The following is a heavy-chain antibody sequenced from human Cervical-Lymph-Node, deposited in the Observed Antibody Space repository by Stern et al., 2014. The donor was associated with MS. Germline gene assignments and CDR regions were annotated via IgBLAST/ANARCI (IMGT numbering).Heavy chain of an antibody. D-gene: IGHD6-13*01. CDR1: GGTFSSYT. CDR2: SIPILGIA. J-gene: IGHJ5*02. Sequence: VQLVQSGAEVKKPGSSVKVSCKASGGTFSSYTISWVRQAPGQGPEWMGRSIPILGIANYAREVQGRVTLTAEKTTSTAYMELSSLRSEDTAVYYCARRIAAAGTWFDPWGQGTLVIVSS. V-gene: IGHV1-69*09. CDR3: ARRIAAAGTWFDP.